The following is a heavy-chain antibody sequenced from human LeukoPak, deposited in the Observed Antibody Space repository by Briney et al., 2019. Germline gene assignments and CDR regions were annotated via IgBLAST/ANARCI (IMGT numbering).Heavy chain of an antibody. CDR2: IQSDGN. J-gene: IGHJ4*02. D-gene: IGHD3-16*01. V-gene: IGHV3-30*02. CDR3: AKDSFTLTTFAFDY. CDR1: GFTFSSYG. Sequence: GGSLRLSCAASGFTFSSYGMHWVRQAPGKGLEWVAFIQSDGNNHADSVKGRFTISRDNSKNTMYLQMNSLRGDDTAVYYCAKDSFTLTTFAFDYWGQGILVIVSS.